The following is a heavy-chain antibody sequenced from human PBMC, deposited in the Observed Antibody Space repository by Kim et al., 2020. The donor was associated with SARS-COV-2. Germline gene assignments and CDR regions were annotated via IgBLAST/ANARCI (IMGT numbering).Heavy chain of an antibody. D-gene: IGHD3-3*01. CDR1: GGTFSSYA. CDR3: ASCIYDFWSGYFLYYFDY. J-gene: IGHJ4*02. Sequence: SVKVSCKASGGTFSSYAISWVRQAPGPGLEWMGGIIPIFGTANYAQKFQGRVTITADESTSTAYMELSSLRSEDTAVYYCASCIYDFWSGYFLYYFDYWGQGTLVTVSS. V-gene: IGHV1-69*13. CDR2: IIPIFGTA.